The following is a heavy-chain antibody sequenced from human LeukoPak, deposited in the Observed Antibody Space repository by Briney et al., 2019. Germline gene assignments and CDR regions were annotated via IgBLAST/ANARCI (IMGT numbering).Heavy chain of an antibody. CDR3: ARATYYDSSGYWGYYFDY. CDR2: ITQDGSEK. Sequence: PGGSLRLSYAASGFTLSGYWMSWASQAQRKGLEFMANITQDGSEKYYVDSVKGRFTISRDNARNSLSLQMNSLRGEDTAVYYCARATYYDSSGYWGYYFDYWGQGTLVTVSS. V-gene: IGHV3-7*01. J-gene: IGHJ4*02. CDR1: GFTLSGYW. D-gene: IGHD3-22*01.